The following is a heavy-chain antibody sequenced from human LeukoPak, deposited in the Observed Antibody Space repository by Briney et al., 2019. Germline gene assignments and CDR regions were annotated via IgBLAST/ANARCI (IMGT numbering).Heavy chain of an antibody. D-gene: IGHD3-10*01. J-gene: IGHJ4*02. V-gene: IGHV3-23*01. CDR1: GFTFSSYA. CDR3: AKDDPVRRSFDY. Sequence: GGSLRLSCAASGFTFSSYAMSWVRQAPGKGLEGVSAISGSGGSTYYADSVKVRFTIARYNSKNTLYLQMNRLRAEHTAVYYCAKDDPVRRSFDYWGQGTLVTVSS. CDR2: ISGSGGST.